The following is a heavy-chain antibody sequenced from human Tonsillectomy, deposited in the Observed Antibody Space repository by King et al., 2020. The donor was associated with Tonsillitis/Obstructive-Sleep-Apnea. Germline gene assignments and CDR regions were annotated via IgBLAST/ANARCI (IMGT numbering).Heavy chain of an antibody. J-gene: IGHJ6*02. V-gene: IGHV3-23*04. CDR3: ATGLSPAIAYRFNG. Sequence: VQLVESGGGLVQPGGSLRLSCAASGFTFSSYAMSWVRQAPGKGLEWVSAISGSAVITYYADSVKGRFTISRDNSKNTLYLQMNSLRAEDTAVYYCATGLSPAIAYRFNGWGQGTTVTVPS. D-gene: IGHD2-21*01. CDR1: GFTFSSYA. CDR2: ISGSAVIT.